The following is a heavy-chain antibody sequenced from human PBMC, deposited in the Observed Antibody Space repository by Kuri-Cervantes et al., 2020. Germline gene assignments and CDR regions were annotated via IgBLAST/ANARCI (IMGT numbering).Heavy chain of an antibody. V-gene: IGHV1-2*02. CDR1: GYTFTGYY. D-gene: IGHD5-12*01. CDR3: ARDRRWNSGYDPMDFDY. CDR2: INPNSGGT. J-gene: IGHJ4*02. Sequence: ASVKVSCKASGYTFTGYYMHWVRQAPGQGLEWMGWINPNSGGTNYAQKFQGRVTMTRDTSISTAYMELSRLRSDDTAVYYRARDRRWNSGYDPMDFDYWGQGTLVTVSS.